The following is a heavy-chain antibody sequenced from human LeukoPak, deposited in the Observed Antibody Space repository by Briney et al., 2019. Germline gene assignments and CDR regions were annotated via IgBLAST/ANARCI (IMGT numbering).Heavy chain of an antibody. J-gene: IGHJ3*02. CDR1: GLTFSSYS. V-gene: IGHV3-21*01. D-gene: IGHD6-19*01. Sequence: PGGSLRLSCAASGLTFSSYSMNWVRQAPGKGLGWVSSISSSSSYIYYADSVKGRFTISRDNAKNSLYLQMNSLRAEDTAVYYCARGMTALAGRLDAFDIWGQGTMVTVSS. CDR3: ARGMTALAGRLDAFDI. CDR2: ISSSSSYI.